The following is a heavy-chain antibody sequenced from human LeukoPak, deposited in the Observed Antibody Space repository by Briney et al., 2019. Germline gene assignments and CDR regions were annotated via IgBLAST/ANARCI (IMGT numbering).Heavy chain of an antibody. D-gene: IGHD2-2*01. CDR2: INGGNGNA. J-gene: IGHJ6*02. V-gene: IGHV1-3*03. CDR3: ARGGSYAMDV. Sequence: ASVKVSCKASGYTFTSYAIHWVRQAPGQRLEWMGWINGGNGNAKYSQEFQGRVTITRDTSANTAYMELSSLRSEDMALYYCARGGSYAMDVWGQGITVTVAS. CDR1: GYTFTSYA.